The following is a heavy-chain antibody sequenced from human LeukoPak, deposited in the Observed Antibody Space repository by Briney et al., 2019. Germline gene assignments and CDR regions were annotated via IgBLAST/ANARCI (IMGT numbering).Heavy chain of an antibody. J-gene: IGHJ5*02. CDR3: AKPRPSYSSSWYDH. V-gene: IGHV3-33*03. D-gene: IGHD6-13*01. CDR2: IWYDGSNR. Sequence: PGGSLRLSCAASGFTFSKYVMHWVRQAPGKGLEWVAVIWYDGSNRYYEDSVKGRFTISRDKSKNTLYLQMNSLRAEDTAVYYCAKPRPSYSSSWYDHWGQGTLVTVSS. CDR1: GFTFSKYV.